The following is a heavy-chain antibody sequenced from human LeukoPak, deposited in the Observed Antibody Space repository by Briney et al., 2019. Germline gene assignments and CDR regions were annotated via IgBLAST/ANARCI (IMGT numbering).Heavy chain of an antibody. J-gene: IGHJ6*03. CDR3: ARQGYSGYAYYYYYYMDV. V-gene: IGHV4-34*01. Sequence: SETLSLTCAVYGGSFSGYYWSWIRQPPGKGLEWIGEINHSGSTNYNPSLKSRVTISVDTSKNQFSLKLSSVTAADTAVYYCARQGYSGYAYYYYYYMDVWGKGTTVTISS. CDR2: INHSGST. D-gene: IGHD5-12*01. CDR1: GGSFSGYY.